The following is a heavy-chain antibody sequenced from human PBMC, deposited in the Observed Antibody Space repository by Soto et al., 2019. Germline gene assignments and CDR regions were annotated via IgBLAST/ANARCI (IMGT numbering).Heavy chain of an antibody. CDR1: GGTFSSYA. V-gene: IGHV1-69*13. J-gene: IGHJ5*02. Sequence: SVQVSCKASGGTFSSYAISWVRQAPGQGLEWMGGIIPIFGTANYAQKFQGRVTITADESTSTAYMELSSLRSEDTAVYYCARDDYGGKDWFDPWGQGNLVTVSS. D-gene: IGHD4-17*01. CDR2: IIPIFGTA. CDR3: ARDDYGGKDWFDP.